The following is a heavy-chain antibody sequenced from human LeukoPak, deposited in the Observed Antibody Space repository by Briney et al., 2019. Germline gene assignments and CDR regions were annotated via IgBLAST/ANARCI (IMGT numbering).Heavy chain of an antibody. V-gene: IGHV3-20*04. CDR1: GFTFSSYS. CDR3: ARKGYYGDFNVDY. CDR2: INWNGGST. J-gene: IGHJ4*02. D-gene: IGHD4-17*01. Sequence: GGSLRLSCAASGFTFSSYSMNWVRQAPGKGLEWVSGINWNGGSTGYADSVKGRFTISRDNAKNSLYLQMNSLRAEDTALYYCARKGYYGDFNVDYWGQGTLVTVSS.